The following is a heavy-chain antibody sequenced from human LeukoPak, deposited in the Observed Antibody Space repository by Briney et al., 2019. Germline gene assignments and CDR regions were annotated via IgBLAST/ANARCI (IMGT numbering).Heavy chain of an antibody. J-gene: IGHJ4*02. Sequence: SETLSLTCAVYGGSFSGYYWSWIRQPPGKGLEWIGEINHSGSTNYNPSLKSRVTISVDTSKNQFSLKLSSVTAADTAVYYCERARRSSIAGRPRDFDYWGQGTLVTVSS. CDR2: INHSGST. CDR3: ERARRSSIAGRPRDFDY. CDR1: GGSFSGYY. D-gene: IGHD6-6*01. V-gene: IGHV4-34*01.